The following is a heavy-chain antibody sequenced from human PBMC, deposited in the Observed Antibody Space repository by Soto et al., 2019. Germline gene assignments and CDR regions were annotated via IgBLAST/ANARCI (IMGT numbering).Heavy chain of an antibody. D-gene: IGHD4-17*01. J-gene: IGHJ3*02. V-gene: IGHV1-69*02. CDR1: GGTFSSYT. Sequence: QVQLVQSGAEVKKPGSSVKVSCKASGGTFSSYTISWVRQAPGQGLEWMGRIIPILGIANYAQKFQGRVTITGEKPTSTAYMELSSLRSEDTAVYYCARSRVTGHDAFDIWGQGTMVTVSS. CDR3: ARSRVTGHDAFDI. CDR2: IIPILGIA.